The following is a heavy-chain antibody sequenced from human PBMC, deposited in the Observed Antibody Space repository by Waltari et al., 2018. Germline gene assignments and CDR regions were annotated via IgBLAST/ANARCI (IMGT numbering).Heavy chain of an antibody. D-gene: IGHD6-6*01. Sequence: EVQLLESGGGLVQPGGSLRLSCAASGFNFTSYAMSWVRQAPGKGLEWVSAISGSGGSTYYADSVKGRFTISRDNSKNTLYLQMNSLRAEDTAVYYCANIGYSSSSYDYWGQGTLVTVSS. CDR2: ISGSGGST. CDR1: GFNFTSYA. J-gene: IGHJ4*02. CDR3: ANIGYSSSSYDY. V-gene: IGHV3-23*01.